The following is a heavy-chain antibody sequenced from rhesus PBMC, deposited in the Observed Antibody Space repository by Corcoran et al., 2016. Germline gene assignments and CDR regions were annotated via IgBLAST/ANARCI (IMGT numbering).Heavy chain of an antibody. D-gene: IGHD4-29*01. Sequence: QVQLQESGPGLVKPSETLSLTCAVSGGSISSGYYYWSWTRQPPGKGLEGIGYIPYSGSTSYNPSLKSRVTISSDTSKNQFSLKLSSVTAADTAVYYCAAVAGVDYWGQGVLVTVSS. CDR1: GGSISSGYYY. CDR2: IPYSGST. CDR3: AAVAGVDY. J-gene: IGHJ4*01. V-gene: IGHV4-122*02.